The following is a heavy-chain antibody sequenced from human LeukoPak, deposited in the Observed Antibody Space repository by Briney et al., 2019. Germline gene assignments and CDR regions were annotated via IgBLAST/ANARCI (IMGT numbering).Heavy chain of an antibody. CDR2: ISAYNGNT. Sequence: ASVKVSCKASGYTFTSYGISWVRQAPGQGLEWMGWISAYNGNTNYAQNLQDRVFMNTDTSTSTAYMELRSLRSDDTAVYYCARYPLSYSGNWHYYFDYWGQGPVDTVSS. J-gene: IGHJ4*02. D-gene: IGHD6-13*01. V-gene: IGHV1-18*04. CDR1: GYTFTSYG. CDR3: ARYPLSYSGNWHYYFDY.